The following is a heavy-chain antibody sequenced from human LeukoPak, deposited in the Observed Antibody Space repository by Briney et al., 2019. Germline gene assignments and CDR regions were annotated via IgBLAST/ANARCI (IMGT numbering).Heavy chain of an antibody. CDR2: IYYSGST. Sequence: PSETLSLTCTVSGGSISSYHWSWIRQPPGKGLEWIGYIYYSGSTNYNPSLKSRVTIPVDTSKNQFSLKLSSVTAADTAVYYCARGRRVDDQHYFDYWGQGTLVTVSS. V-gene: IGHV4-59*01. J-gene: IGHJ4*02. D-gene: IGHD5/OR15-5a*01. CDR1: GGSISSYH. CDR3: ARGRRVDDQHYFDY.